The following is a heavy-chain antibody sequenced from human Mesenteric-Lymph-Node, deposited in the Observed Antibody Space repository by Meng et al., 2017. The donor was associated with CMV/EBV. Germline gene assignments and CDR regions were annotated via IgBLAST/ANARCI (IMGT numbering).Heavy chain of an antibody. CDR2: ISYDGSNK. D-gene: IGHD2-2*02. V-gene: IGHV3-30-3*01. Sequence: SGFTFSSYAMHWVRQAPGKGLEWVAVISYDGSNKYYADSVKGRFTISRDNSKNTLYLQMNSLRAEDTAVYYCVSVVVPAAIPKPFDYWGQGTLVTVSS. CDR3: VSVVVPAAIPKPFDY. CDR1: GFTFSSYA. J-gene: IGHJ4*02.